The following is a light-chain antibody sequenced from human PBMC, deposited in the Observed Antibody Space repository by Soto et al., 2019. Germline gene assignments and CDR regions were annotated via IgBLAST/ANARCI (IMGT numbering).Light chain of an antibody. CDR2: GAS. V-gene: IGKV3D-15*01. J-gene: IGKJ1*01. CDR1: ESVSSNY. Sequence: EIVLTQSPGTLSLSPGERATLSCMAAESVSSNYLAWYQQKPGQAPRVLIYGASIRATGIPDRFSGSGSGTEFTLTISSLQSEDFAVYYCQQYNNWPQTFGQGTKVDIK. CDR3: QQYNNWPQT.